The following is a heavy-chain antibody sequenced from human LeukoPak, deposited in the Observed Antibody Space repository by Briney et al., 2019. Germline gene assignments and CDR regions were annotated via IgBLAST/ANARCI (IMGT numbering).Heavy chain of an antibody. CDR1: GGTFISYA. Sequence: SVKVSCKASGGTFISYAISWVRQAPGQGLEWMGGIIPIFGTANYAQKFQGRVTITADESTSTAYMELSSLRSEDTAVYYCARDHHYYDILTGEVAVLGAFDIWGQGTMVTVSS. CDR2: IIPIFGTA. CDR3: ARDHHYYDILTGEVAVLGAFDI. J-gene: IGHJ3*02. D-gene: IGHD3-9*01. V-gene: IGHV1-69*13.